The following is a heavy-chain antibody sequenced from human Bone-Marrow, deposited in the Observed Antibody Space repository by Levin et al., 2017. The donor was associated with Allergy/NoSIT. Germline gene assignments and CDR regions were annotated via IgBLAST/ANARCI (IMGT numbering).Heavy chain of an antibody. CDR2: IKQDGSER. D-gene: IGHD2-2*02. J-gene: IGHJ4*02. V-gene: IGHV3-7*03. Sequence: GGSLRLSCAASGFTFSSYWMSWVRQAPGKGLEWVANIKQDGSERYYVDSVKGRFTISRDNAKNSLYLQMNSLRAEDTAIYYCARAGGCFSPSCSTTPGFDSWGQGTLVTVSS. CDR3: ARAGGCFSPSCSTTPGFDS. CDR1: GFTFSSYW.